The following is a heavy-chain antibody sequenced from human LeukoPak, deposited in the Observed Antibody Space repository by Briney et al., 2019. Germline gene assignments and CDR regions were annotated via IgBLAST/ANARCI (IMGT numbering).Heavy chain of an antibody. CDR3: ARAPIFGVAYFDY. CDR1: GGSISSGGYY. V-gene: IGHV4-31*03. D-gene: IGHD3-3*01. J-gene: IGHJ4*02. CDR2: IYYSGST. Sequence: SETLSLTCTVSGGSISSGGYYWSWIRQHTXXXXXXXXYIYYSGSTYYNPSLKSRVSMSVDASKTQFSLNLSSVTAADTAVYYCARAPIFGVAYFDYWGQGSLVTVSS.